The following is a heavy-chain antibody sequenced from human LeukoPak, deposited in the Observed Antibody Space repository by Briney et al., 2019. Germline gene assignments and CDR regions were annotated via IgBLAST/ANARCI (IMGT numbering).Heavy chain of an antibody. V-gene: IGHV3-23*01. D-gene: IGHD3-10*01. CDR1: GFTFSSYA. CDR2: ISGSGVST. Sequence: GGSLRLSCAASGFTFSSYAMSWVRQAPGKGLEWVSAISGSGVSTYYVDSVKGRFTISRDNSKNTLYLQMNSLRAEDTAIYYCARSRVWYGSGSYSNYWGQGTLVTVSS. J-gene: IGHJ4*02. CDR3: ARSRVWYGSGSYSNY.